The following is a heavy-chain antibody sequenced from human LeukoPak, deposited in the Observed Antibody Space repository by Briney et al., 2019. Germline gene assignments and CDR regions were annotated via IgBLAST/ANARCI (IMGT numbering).Heavy chain of an antibody. Sequence: GGSLRLSCAASGFTFSSDAMSWVRQAPGKGLEWVSGISWNSGSIGYVDSVKGRFTTSRDNAKNSLYLQMNSLRAEDTALYYCARTSTSYYYGSGSHFDYWGQGTLVTVSS. CDR1: GFTFSSDA. CDR3: ARTSTSYYYGSGSHFDY. J-gene: IGHJ4*02. D-gene: IGHD3-10*01. V-gene: IGHV3-20*04. CDR2: ISWNSGSI.